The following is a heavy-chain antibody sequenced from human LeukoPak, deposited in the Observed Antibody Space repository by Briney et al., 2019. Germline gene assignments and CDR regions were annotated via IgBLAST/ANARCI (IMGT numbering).Heavy chain of an antibody. CDR3: ARLAVSGYNFDP. D-gene: IGHD3-16*01. V-gene: IGHV4-4*09. Sequence: SQTLSLTCTVAGASISRDYWSWIRQPPGKGLQWIGYIYTSGSTNYNPSLKSRVTISVDTSKNQFSLKLSSVTAADTAVYYCARLAVSGYNFDPWGQGTLVTVSS. J-gene: IGHJ5*02. CDR1: GASISRDY. CDR2: IYTSGST.